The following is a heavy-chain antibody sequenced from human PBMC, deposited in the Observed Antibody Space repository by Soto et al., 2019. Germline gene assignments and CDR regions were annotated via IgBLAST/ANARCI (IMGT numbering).Heavy chain of an antibody. J-gene: IGHJ4*02. CDR1: GGSISSSNW. CDR3: ARDGSSWADRFDY. D-gene: IGHD6-13*01. CDR2: IYHSGST. Sequence: QVQLQESGPGLVKPSGTLSLTCAVSGGSISSSNWWSWVRQPPGKGLEWIGEIYHSGSTNYNPSLQIRVTISVVKSKHQFSLKLSSVTAADPAVYYCARDGSSWADRFDYWGQGTLVTVSS. V-gene: IGHV4-4*02.